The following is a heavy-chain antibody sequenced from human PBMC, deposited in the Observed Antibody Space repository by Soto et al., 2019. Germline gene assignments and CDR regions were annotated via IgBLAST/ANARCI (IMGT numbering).Heavy chain of an antibody. CDR3: ARDYGDHRGYYYYYYMDV. Sequence: ASVKVSCKASGYTFTSYDINWVLQATGQGLEWMGWMNPNSGNTGYAQKFQGRVTMTRNTSISTAYMELSSLRSEDTAVYYCARDYGDHRGYYYYYYMDVWGKGTTVTVSS. CDR1: GYTFTSYD. CDR2: MNPNSGNT. V-gene: IGHV1-8*01. D-gene: IGHD4-17*01. J-gene: IGHJ6*03.